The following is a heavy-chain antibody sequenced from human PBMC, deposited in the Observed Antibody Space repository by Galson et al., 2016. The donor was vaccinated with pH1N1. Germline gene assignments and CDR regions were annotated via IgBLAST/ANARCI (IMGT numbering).Heavy chain of an antibody. J-gene: IGHJ5*02. V-gene: IGHV4-61*02. D-gene: IGHD3-10*01. Sequence: LSLTCTVSGGSISSSSYYWGWIRQPPGKGLEWIGRIYTSGSTNYNPSLKSRVTISVDTSKNQFSLKLSSVTAADTAVYYCARDVDFGELGKWFDPWGQGTLVTVSS. CDR3: ARDVDFGELGKWFDP. CDR1: GGSISSSSYY. CDR2: IYTSGST.